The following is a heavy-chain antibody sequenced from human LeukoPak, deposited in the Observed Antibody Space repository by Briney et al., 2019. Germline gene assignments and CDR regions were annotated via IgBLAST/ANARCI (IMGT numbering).Heavy chain of an antibody. J-gene: IGHJ6*02. CDR1: GGSISSGGYY. D-gene: IGHD2-2*01. CDR3: ARDRYCSSTSCYAGNYYGMDL. CDR2: IYYSGST. V-gene: IGHV4-31*03. Sequence: SETLSLTCTVSGGSISSGGYYWSWIRQHPGKGLEWIGYIYYSGSTYYNPSLKSRVTISVDTSKNQFSLKLSSVTAADTAVYYCARDRYCSSTSCYAGNYYGMDLWGQGTTVTVSS.